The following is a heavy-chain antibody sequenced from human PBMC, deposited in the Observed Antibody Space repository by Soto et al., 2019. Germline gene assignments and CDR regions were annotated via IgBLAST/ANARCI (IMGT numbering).Heavy chain of an antibody. J-gene: IGHJ4*02. D-gene: IGHD3-10*01. Sequence: QLQLQESGPGLVKPSETLSLTCTVSGGSISSGSYYWGWIRQPPGKGLEWIGSIFYSGTTYYNPSLKSRVTISVDTSKNQSSLRLSSVTAADTAVYYCARHLRPDGSGTYYNVGFDYWGQGTLVTVSS. CDR1: GGSISSGSYY. V-gene: IGHV4-39*01. CDR2: IFYSGTT. CDR3: ARHLRPDGSGTYYNVGFDY.